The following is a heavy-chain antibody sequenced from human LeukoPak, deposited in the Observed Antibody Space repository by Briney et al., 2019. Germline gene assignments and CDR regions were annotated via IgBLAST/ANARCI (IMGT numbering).Heavy chain of an antibody. CDR2: IYHSGST. CDR1: GGSISSGGYS. CDR3: ARGLYYFDY. V-gene: IGHV4-30-2*01. J-gene: IGHJ4*02. Sequence: SETLSLTCAVSGGSISSGGYSWSWIRQPPGKGLEWIGYIYHSGSTYYSPSLKSRVTISVDRSKNQFSLKLSSVTAADTAVYYCARGLYYFDYWGQGTLVTVSS.